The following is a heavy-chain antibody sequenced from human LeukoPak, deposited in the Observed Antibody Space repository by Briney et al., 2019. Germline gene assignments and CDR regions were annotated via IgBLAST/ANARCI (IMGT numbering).Heavy chain of an antibody. CDR1: GFTFSSYA. D-gene: IGHD6-13*01. Sequence: GGSLRLSCAASGFTFSSYAMSWVRQAPGKGLEWVSAISGSGGSTYSADSVKGRFTISRDNSKNTLYLQMNSLRAEDTAVYYCAKDWQQLVGECYFDYWGQGTLVTVSS. V-gene: IGHV3-23*01. J-gene: IGHJ4*02. CDR3: AKDWQQLVGECYFDY. CDR2: ISGSGGST.